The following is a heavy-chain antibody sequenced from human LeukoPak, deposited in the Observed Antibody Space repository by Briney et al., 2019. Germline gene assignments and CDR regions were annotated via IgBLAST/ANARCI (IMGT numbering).Heavy chain of an antibody. Sequence: AGGSLRLSCAASGFIFSSYAMIGVRQAPGKGVEWVSGISSSGSSTNYADSVQGRFTVSRDNSKDMLYLQMNSLRAEDTAMYYCAKDWNYDSRGLNYFDYWGQGALVTVSS. V-gene: IGHV3-23*01. J-gene: IGHJ4*02. D-gene: IGHD3-22*01. CDR3: AKDWNYDSRGLNYFDY. CDR1: GFIFSSYA. CDR2: ISSSGSST.